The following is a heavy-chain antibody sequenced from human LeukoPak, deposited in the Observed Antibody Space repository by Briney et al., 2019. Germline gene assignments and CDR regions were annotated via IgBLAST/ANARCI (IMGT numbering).Heavy chain of an antibody. D-gene: IGHD3-10*01. CDR1: GFSFSSHS. Sequence: GGSLRLSCAASGFSFSSHSMNWVRRAPGKGLEWVSYISPSSSTIYYADSVKGRFTISRDNAKNSLYLQMNNLRDEDTALYYCARSMIRGAHFDYWGQGTLVTVSS. CDR3: ARSMIRGAHFDY. V-gene: IGHV3-48*02. J-gene: IGHJ4*02. CDR2: ISPSSSTI.